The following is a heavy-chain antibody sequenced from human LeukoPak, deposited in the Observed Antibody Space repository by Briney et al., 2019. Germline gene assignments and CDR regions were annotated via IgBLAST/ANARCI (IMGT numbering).Heavy chain of an antibody. CDR1: GGSISSSSYY. D-gene: IGHD1-26*01. J-gene: IGHJ4*02. Sequence: SETLSLTCTVSGGSISSSSYYWGWIRQPPGMGLEWIGSIYYSGITYYNPSLKSRVTLSVDTSKNQFSLKVNSMTAADTAVYYCARDIRSGSYSDFWGQGTLVTVSS. V-gene: IGHV4-39*07. CDR2: IYYSGIT. CDR3: ARDIRSGSYSDF.